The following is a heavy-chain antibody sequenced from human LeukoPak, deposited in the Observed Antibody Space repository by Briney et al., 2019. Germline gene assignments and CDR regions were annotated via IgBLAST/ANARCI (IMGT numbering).Heavy chain of an antibody. V-gene: IGHV4-59*01. CDR2: IYYSGST. J-gene: IGHJ4*02. CDR1: GGSISSYY. D-gene: IGHD6-6*01. Sequence: SETLSLTCTVSGGSISSYYWSWIRQPPGKGLEWIGHIYYSGSTNYNPSLKSRVTISVDTSKNQFSLKLSSVTAADTAVYYCARVPWDSSSYYFDYWGQGTLVTVSS. CDR3: ARVPWDSSSYYFDY.